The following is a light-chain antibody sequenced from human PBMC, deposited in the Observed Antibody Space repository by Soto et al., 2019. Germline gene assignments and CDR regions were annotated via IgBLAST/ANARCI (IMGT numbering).Light chain of an antibody. CDR2: WAS. CDR1: XTXFYPSNNKTY. CDR3: QQYYNTPYT. Sequence: DIVMTQSPDSLAVSLGEMATXXCXXXXTXFYPSNNKTYLAWYQQKAGQPPKLLIYWASMRESGVPDRFSGSGSGTDFTLTISSLQAEDVAIFYCQQYYNTPYTFGQGTRLEIK. V-gene: IGKV4-1*01. J-gene: IGKJ5*01.